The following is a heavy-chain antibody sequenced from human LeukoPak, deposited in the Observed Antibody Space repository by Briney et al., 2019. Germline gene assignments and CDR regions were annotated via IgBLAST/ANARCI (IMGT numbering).Heavy chain of an antibody. Sequence: GGSLRLSCAASGFTFSNAWMSWVRQAPGKGLEWVGRIKSKTDGGTTDYAAPVKGRFTISRDNAKNSLYLQMNSLRAEDTAVYYCARDAETYYYDSSGDYWGQGTLVTVSS. CDR1: GFTFSNAW. D-gene: IGHD3-22*01. J-gene: IGHJ4*02. V-gene: IGHV3-15*01. CDR3: ARDAETYYYDSSGDY. CDR2: IKSKTDGGTT.